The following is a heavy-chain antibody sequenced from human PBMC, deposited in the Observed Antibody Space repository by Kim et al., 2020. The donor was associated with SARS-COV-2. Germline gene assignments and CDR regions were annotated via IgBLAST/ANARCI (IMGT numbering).Heavy chain of an antibody. Sequence: GGSLRLSCAASGFTFGDYAMHWVRQAPGKGLEWVSGISWNSGSIGYADSVKGRFTISRDNTKNSLYLQMNSLRAEDTALYYCAKDIEDGLQLWLDYWGQGTLVTVSS. CDR2: ISWNSGSI. V-gene: IGHV3-9*01. CDR3: AKDIEDGLQLWLDY. J-gene: IGHJ4*02. D-gene: IGHD5-18*01. CDR1: GFTFGDYA.